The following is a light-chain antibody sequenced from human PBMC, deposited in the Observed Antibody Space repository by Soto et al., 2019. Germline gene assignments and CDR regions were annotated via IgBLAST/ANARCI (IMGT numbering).Light chain of an antibody. CDR3: QQYNSYSPSWT. V-gene: IGKV1-5*01. J-gene: IGKJ1*01. CDR2: DAS. CDR1: QSISIW. Sequence: DIQMTQSPSTLSASVGDRVTITCRASQSISIWLAWYQQKPGKAPKLLIYDASSLESGVSSRFSGSGSGTEFTLTIRSLQPEDLATYYCQQYNSYSPSWTFGQGTKVEIK.